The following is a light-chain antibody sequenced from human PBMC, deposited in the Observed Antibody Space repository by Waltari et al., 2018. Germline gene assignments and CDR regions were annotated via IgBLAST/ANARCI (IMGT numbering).Light chain of an antibody. CDR2: DVN. J-gene: IGLJ1*01. CDR3: CSYGGSYYV. V-gene: IGLV2-11*01. Sequence: QSALTQPRSVSGSPGQSVTISCTGTSSDVGSYDYVSWYQQHPGKAPKVMIYDVNKRPSGVPDRFSGSKSGNTASLTISGLQAEDEAEYYCCSYGGSYYVLGTGTEVTVI. CDR1: SSDVGSYDY.